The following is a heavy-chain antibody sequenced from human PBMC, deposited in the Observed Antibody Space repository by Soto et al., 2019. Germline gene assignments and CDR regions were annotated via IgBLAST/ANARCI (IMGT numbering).Heavy chain of an antibody. V-gene: IGHV5-10-1*01. Sequence: PGESLKISCKGSGYSFTSYWISWVLQIPWKGLEWMGRIDPSDSYTNYSPSFQGHVTIPADKSISTAYLQWSSLKASDTAMYYCARLQAAAGDNDLAFDYWGQGTLVTVSS. D-gene: IGHD6-13*01. J-gene: IGHJ4*02. CDR3: ARLQAAAGDNDLAFDY. CDR1: GYSFTSYW. CDR2: IDPSDSYT.